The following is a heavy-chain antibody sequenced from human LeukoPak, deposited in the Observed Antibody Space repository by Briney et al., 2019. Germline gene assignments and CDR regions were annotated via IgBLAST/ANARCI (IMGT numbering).Heavy chain of an antibody. V-gene: IGHV4-59*08. CDR2: IHYSGRT. CDR3: ARLNFVYQAWFDP. J-gene: IGHJ5*02. D-gene: IGHD5/OR15-5a*01. CDR1: GGSMTSDY. Sequence: SETLSLTCTVSGGSMTSDYWSWLRQPPGKGLEWIAYIHYSGRTNYNPSLKSRVTISVDTSKNQFSLKLSSVTAADTAVYYCARLNFVYQAWFDPWGQGTLVTVSS.